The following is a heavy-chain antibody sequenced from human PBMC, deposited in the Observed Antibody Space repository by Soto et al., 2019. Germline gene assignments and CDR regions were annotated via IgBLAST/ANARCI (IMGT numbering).Heavy chain of an antibody. D-gene: IGHD3-22*01. Sequence: QLQLQESGPGLVKPSETLSLTCTVSGGSISSSDFYWGWLRQPPGKGLDFIGSMYYSGTTYYNPSLKNRITISVDTSKNQFSLKLISVTAADTAVYYCAVVDSTGNWFDAWGQGALVTVSS. V-gene: IGHV4-39*01. CDR2: MYYSGTT. CDR3: AVVDSTGNWFDA. J-gene: IGHJ5*02. CDR1: GGSISSSDFY.